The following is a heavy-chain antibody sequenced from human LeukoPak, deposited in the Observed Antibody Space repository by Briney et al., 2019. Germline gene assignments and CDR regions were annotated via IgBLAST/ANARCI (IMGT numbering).Heavy chain of an antibody. V-gene: IGHV1-69*13. CDR3: ARVDKIWSGYYDYYYYGMDV. CDR2: IIPIFGTA. Sequence: GASVKVSCKASGGTFSGYAISWVRQAPGQGLEWMGGIIPIFGTANYAQKFQGRVTITADESTSTAYMELSSLRSEDTAVYYCARVDKIWSGYYDYYYYGMDVWGQGTTVTVSS. CDR1: GGTFSGYA. J-gene: IGHJ6*02. D-gene: IGHD3-3*01.